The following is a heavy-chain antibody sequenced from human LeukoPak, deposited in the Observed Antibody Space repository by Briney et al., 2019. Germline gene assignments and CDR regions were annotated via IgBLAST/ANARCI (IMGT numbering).Heavy chain of an antibody. Sequence: PGGSLRLSCAASGFTFSSYGMHWVRQAPGKGLEWVAVISYDGSNKYYADSVKGRFTISRDNSKNTLYLQMNSLRAEDTAVYYCANGGSYCDYWGQGTLVTVSS. CDR2: ISYDGSNK. V-gene: IGHV3-30*18. CDR3: ANGGSYCDY. J-gene: IGHJ4*02. CDR1: GFTFSSYG. D-gene: IGHD1-26*01.